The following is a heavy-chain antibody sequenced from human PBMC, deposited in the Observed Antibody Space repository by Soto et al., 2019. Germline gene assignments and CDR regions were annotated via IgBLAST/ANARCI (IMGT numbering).Heavy chain of an antibody. V-gene: IGHV4-30-4*01. Sequence: SETLSLTCTVSGGSIGRGDYYWSWIRQPPGKGLEWIGYIYYSGSTYYNPSLKSRVTISVDTSKNQFSLKLSSVTAADTAVYYCARVYSGSYTDYWGQGTLVTVS. CDR2: IYYSGST. J-gene: IGHJ4*02. D-gene: IGHD1-26*01. CDR3: ARVYSGSYTDY. CDR1: GGSIGRGDYY.